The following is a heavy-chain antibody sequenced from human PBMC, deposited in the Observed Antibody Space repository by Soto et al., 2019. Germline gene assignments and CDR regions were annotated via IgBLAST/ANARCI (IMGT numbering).Heavy chain of an antibody. V-gene: IGHV3-30*18. CDR2: VSHDGRNT. CDR1: GFTFNDYA. Sequence: VQLVESGGGVVQPGRSLRLSCAASGFTFNDYAMHWVRQAPGKGLEWVAVVSHDGRNTHYADSVKGRFTISRDSSKTTVSLEMTSLRAEDTAVYYCAKGGRQWLVTSDFNYWGQGALVTVSS. J-gene: IGHJ4*02. D-gene: IGHD6-19*01. CDR3: AKGGRQWLVTSDFNY.